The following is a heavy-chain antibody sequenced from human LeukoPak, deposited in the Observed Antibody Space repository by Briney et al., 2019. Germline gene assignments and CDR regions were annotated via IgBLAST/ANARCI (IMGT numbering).Heavy chain of an antibody. V-gene: IGHV4-39*01. CDR1: GGSISSSSYY. CDR3: ARRGRDGYNSGHFDY. Sequence: PSETLSLTCTVSGGSISSSSYYWGWIRQPPGKGLEWIGSIYYSGSTYYNPSLKSRVTISVDTSKNQLSLKLSSVTAADTAVYYCARRGRDGYNSGHFDYWGQGTLVTVSS. CDR2: IYYSGST. J-gene: IGHJ4*02. D-gene: IGHD5-24*01.